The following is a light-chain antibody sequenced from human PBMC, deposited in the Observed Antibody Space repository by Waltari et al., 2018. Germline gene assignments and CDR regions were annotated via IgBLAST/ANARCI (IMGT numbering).Light chain of an antibody. Sequence: QSVLTQPPSASGTPGQRVTISCSGSSSNTGRKSVNWYQPVSGAAPKLLIYSTNKRPSGVPDRFSGSKSGPSASLAISGLQSEDEAYYYCATWDDSLNGLFGGGTKLTVL. CDR1: SSNTGRKS. CDR2: STN. J-gene: IGLJ2*01. V-gene: IGLV1-44*01. CDR3: ATWDDSLNGL.